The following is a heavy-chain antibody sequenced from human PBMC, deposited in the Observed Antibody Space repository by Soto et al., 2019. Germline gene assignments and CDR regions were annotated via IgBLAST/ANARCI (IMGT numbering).Heavy chain of an antibody. CDR3: ARDPGYSSGWYGQLDYYGMDV. J-gene: IGHJ6*02. V-gene: IGHV1-69*06. CDR1: GGTFSSYS. D-gene: IGHD6-19*01. Sequence: EASVKVSCKASGGTFSSYSISWVLQAPGQGLEWMGGIIPIFGTANYAQKFQGRVTITADKSTSTAYMELSSLRSEDTAVYYCARDPGYSSGWYGQLDYYGMDVWGQGTTVTVSS. CDR2: IIPIFGTA.